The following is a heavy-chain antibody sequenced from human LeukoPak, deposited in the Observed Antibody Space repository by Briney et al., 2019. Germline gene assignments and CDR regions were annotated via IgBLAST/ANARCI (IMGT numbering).Heavy chain of an antibody. D-gene: IGHD6-6*01. J-gene: IGHJ5*02. Sequence: PSGTLSLSCTVSGGSISSYYWSWIRQPPGKGLEWIGYIYYSGSTNYNPSLKSRVTISVDTSKNQFSLKLSSVTAADTAVYYCARDTMAARDYCFDPWGQGTMVTVSS. CDR1: GGSISSYY. CDR2: IYYSGST. V-gene: IGHV4-59*01. CDR3: ARDTMAARDYCFDP.